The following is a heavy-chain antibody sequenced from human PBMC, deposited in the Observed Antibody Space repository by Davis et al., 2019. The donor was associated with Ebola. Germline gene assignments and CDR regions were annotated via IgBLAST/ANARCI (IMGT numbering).Heavy chain of an antibody. J-gene: IGHJ4*02. CDR1: GFTFSSYG. CDR2: IWYDGSNE. D-gene: IGHD1-26*01. Sequence: GGSLRPSCAASGFTFSSYGMHWVRQAPGKGLEWVAVIWYDGSNENYADSVKGRFTISRDNSRNTLYLQMNSLRPEDTAVYYCARGGVGSTSPFDYWGQGTLVTVSS. V-gene: IGHV3-33*01. CDR3: ARGGVGSTSPFDY.